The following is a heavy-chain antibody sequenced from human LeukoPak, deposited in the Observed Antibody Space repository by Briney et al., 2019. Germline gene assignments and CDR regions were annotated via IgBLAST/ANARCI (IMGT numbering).Heavy chain of an antibody. CDR1: GGSISSYY. J-gene: IGHJ3*02. V-gene: IGHV4-59*08. CDR3: ARQPSGTAAFDI. D-gene: IGHD1/OR15-1a*01. CDR2: IYHSGNT. Sequence: SETLSLTCAVSGGSISSYYWSWIRQSPGKGLEWIAYIYHSGNTNYTPSFKSRVTISVDTSKNQFSLKLTSVAAADTAIYYCARQPSGTAAFDIWGQGTTVTVSS.